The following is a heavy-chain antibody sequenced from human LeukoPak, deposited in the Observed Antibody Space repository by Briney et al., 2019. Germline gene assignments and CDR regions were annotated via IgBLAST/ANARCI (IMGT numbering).Heavy chain of an antibody. CDR2: IRYDGSNK. V-gene: IGHV3-30*02. CDR3: AKVIEIAAAGPFDI. Sequence: PGGSLRLSCAASGFTFSSYGMHWVRQAPGKGLEWVAFIRYDGSNKYYADSVKGRFTISRDNSKNTLYLQMNSLRAEDTAVYYCAKVIEIAAAGPFDIWGQGTMVTVSS. D-gene: IGHD6-13*01. CDR1: GFTFSSYG. J-gene: IGHJ3*02.